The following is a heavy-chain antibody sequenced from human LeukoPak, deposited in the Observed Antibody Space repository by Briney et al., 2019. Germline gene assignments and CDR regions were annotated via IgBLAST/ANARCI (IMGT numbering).Heavy chain of an antibody. J-gene: IGHJ4*02. Sequence: SETLSLTCAVYGGSFSGYYWSWIRQPPGKGLEWIGEINHSGSTNYNPSLKSRVTISVDTSKNQFSLKLSSVTAADTAVYYCARGPGPLNYYDSSGWSYFDYWGQGTLVTVSS. D-gene: IGHD3-22*01. CDR1: GGSFSGYY. CDR2: INHSGST. V-gene: IGHV4-34*01. CDR3: ARGPGPLNYYDSSGWSYFDY.